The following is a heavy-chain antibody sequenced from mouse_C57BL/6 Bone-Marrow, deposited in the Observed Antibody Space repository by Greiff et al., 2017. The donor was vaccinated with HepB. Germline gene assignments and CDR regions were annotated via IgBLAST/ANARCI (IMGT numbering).Heavy chain of an antibody. CDR1: GYTFTDYN. D-gene: IGHD2-5*01. CDR2: INPNNGGT. CDR3: ARMGYSNWYFDV. J-gene: IGHJ1*03. Sequence: VQLQQSGPELVKPGASVKIPCKASGYTFTDYNMDWVKQSHGKSLEWIGDINPNNGGTIYNQKFKGKATLTVDKSSSTAYMELRSLTSEDTAVYYCARMGYSNWYFDVWGTGTTVTVSS. V-gene: IGHV1-18*01.